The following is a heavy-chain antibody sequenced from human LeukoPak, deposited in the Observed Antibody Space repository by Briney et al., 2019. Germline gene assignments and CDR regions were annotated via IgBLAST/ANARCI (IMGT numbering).Heavy chain of an antibody. Sequence: SETLSLTCTVSGGSISSHYWTWIRHPPGKGLEWIGYIYYSGSTNYNPSLKSRVSMSVDTSKSQLSLKLSSVTAADTAVYYCARDRGVTDAFDIWAKGSWSPSLQ. CDR2: IYYSGST. D-gene: IGHD3-10*01. CDR1: GGSISSHY. J-gene: IGHJ3*02. V-gene: IGHV4-59*11. CDR3: ARDRGVTDAFDI.